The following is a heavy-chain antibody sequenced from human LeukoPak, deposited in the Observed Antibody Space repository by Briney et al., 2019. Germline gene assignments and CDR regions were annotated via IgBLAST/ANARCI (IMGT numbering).Heavy chain of an antibody. CDR1: GFTFDDYA. Sequence: GGSLRLSCAASGFTFDDYAMHWVRQAPGKGLEWVSGISWNSGSIGYADSVKGRFTISRDNAKNSLYLQMNSLRAEDTALYYCAKELEMATISPLGYWGQGTLVTVSS. CDR2: ISWNSGSI. J-gene: IGHJ4*02. V-gene: IGHV3-9*01. CDR3: AKELEMATISPLGY. D-gene: IGHD5-24*01.